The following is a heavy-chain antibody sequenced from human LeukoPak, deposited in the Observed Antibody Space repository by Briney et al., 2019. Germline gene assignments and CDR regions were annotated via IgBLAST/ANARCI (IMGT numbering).Heavy chain of an antibody. Sequence: GGSLRLSCAASGFTSSSYSMNWVRQAPGKGLEWVSSISSSSSYIYYADSVKGRFTISRDNAKNSLYLQMNSLRAEDTAVYYCARAWDFLEWLPYYMDVWGKGTTVTISS. CDR1: GFTSSSYS. CDR2: ISSSSSYI. V-gene: IGHV3-21*01. D-gene: IGHD3-3*01. CDR3: ARAWDFLEWLPYYMDV. J-gene: IGHJ6*03.